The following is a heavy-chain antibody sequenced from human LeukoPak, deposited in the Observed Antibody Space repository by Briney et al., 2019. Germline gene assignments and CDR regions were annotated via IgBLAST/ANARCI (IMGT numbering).Heavy chain of an antibody. Sequence: GGSLRLSCAASGFTFSSYSMNWVRQAPGKGLEWVSSISSSSYIYYADSVKGRFTISRDNAKNSLYLQMNSLRAEDTAVYYCARVKGYSSSWNSYWGQGTLVTVSS. D-gene: IGHD6-13*01. CDR3: ARVKGYSSSWNSY. CDR2: ISSSSYI. J-gene: IGHJ4*02. V-gene: IGHV3-21*01. CDR1: GFTFSSYS.